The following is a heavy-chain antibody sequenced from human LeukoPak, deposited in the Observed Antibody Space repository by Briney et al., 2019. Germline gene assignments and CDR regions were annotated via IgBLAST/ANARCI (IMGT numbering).Heavy chain of an antibody. J-gene: IGHJ5*02. CDR2: IWFDGSKE. D-gene: IGHD1-26*01. V-gene: IGHV3-33*01. CDR1: GFTFSDCG. Sequence: PGRSLRLSCAASGFTFSDCGMHWVRQAPGKGLEWMAIIWFDGSKEYYADSVKGRFTIPRDNSKNILYLQMNSLSAEDTAVYYCARTGSGAWWKWFDPWGQGTLVTVSS. CDR3: ARTGSGAWWKWFDP.